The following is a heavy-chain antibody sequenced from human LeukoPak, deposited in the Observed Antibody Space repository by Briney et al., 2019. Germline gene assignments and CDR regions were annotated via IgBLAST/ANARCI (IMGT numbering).Heavy chain of an antibody. Sequence: SETLSLTCSVSGGSLYNSNYYWSWIRQPPGKGLEWIGEINHSGSTNYNPSLKSRVTISVDTSKNQFSLKLSSVTAADTAVYYCARGKDTAMGTAFDIWGQGTMVTVSS. J-gene: IGHJ3*02. V-gene: IGHV4-34*01. D-gene: IGHD5-18*01. CDR1: GGSLYNSNYY. CDR3: ARGKDTAMGTAFDI. CDR2: INHSGST.